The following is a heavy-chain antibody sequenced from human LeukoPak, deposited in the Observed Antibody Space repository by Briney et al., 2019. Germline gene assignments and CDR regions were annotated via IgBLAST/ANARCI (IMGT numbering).Heavy chain of an antibody. J-gene: IGHJ4*02. CDR1: GFTFSTYW. CDR3: ARNPYGSGSGYFDY. D-gene: IGHD3-10*01. V-gene: IGHV3-66*01. Sequence: GGSLRLSCAASGFTFSTYWMSWARQAPGKGLEWVSVIYSGGSTYYADSVKGRFTISRDNSKNTLYLQMNSLRAEDTAVYYCARNPYGSGSGYFDYWGQGTLVTVSS. CDR2: IYSGGST.